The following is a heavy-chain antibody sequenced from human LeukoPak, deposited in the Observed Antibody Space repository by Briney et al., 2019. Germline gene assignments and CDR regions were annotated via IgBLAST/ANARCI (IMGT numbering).Heavy chain of an antibody. J-gene: IGHJ3*02. CDR2: ILYDGSNK. Sequence: GSLRLFCATSGFTFSSYSMHWVRQAPGKGLEWVAGILYDGSNKYYADSVKGRFTISRDNSKNTLYLQMNSLRAEDTAVYYCARGRYYDILTGYRDHAFDIWGQGTMVTVSS. D-gene: IGHD3-9*01. V-gene: IGHV3-30-3*01. CDR1: GFTFSSYS. CDR3: ARGRYYDILTGYRDHAFDI.